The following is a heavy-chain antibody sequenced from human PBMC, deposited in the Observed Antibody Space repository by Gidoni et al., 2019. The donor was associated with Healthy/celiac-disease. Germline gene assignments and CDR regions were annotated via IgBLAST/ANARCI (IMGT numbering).Heavy chain of an antibody. V-gene: IGHV3-11*01. J-gene: IGHJ3*02. CDR1: GFTFSDYY. CDR2: ISSSGSTT. Sequence: QVQLVESGGGLVKPGGSLRLFCAASGFTFSDYYMSCIRQAPGKGLEWVSYISSSGSTTYYADSVKGRFTISRDNAKNSLYLQMNSLRAEDTAVYYCARDRLPCHAFDIWGQGTMVTVSS. CDR3: ARDRLPCHAFDI. D-gene: IGHD4-17*01.